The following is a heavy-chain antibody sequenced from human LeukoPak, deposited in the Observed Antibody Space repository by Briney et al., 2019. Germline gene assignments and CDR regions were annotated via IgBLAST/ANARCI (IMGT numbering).Heavy chain of an antibody. V-gene: IGHV4-59*12. D-gene: IGHD3-9*01. CDR1: GDSISSYY. Sequence: SETLSLTRTVSGDSISSYYWSWIRQPPGKGLEWIGYIYYSGSTNYNPSLKSRVTISVDTSKNQFSLKLSSVTAADTAVYYCARTDYDVLSWGQGTLVTVSS. CDR2: IYYSGST. CDR3: ARTDYDVLS. J-gene: IGHJ5*02.